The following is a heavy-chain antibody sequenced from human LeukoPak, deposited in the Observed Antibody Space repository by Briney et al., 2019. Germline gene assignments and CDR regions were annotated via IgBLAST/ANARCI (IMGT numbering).Heavy chain of an antibody. Sequence: PGRSLRLSCAASGFTFSSYGMHWVRQAPGKGLEWVAVIWYDGSNKYYADSVKGRFTISRDNSKNTLYLQMNSLRAEDTAVYYCAKANDYAFDYWGQGTLVTVSS. CDR2: IWYDGSNK. J-gene: IGHJ4*02. CDR3: AKANDYAFDY. CDR1: GFTFSSYG. V-gene: IGHV3-33*06. D-gene: IGHD4-17*01.